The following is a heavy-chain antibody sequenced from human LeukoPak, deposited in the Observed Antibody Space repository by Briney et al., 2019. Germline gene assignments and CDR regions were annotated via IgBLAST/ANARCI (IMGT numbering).Heavy chain of an antibody. CDR2: TNKDGSEK. CDR3: VRDGNDGLNDWEY. J-gene: IGHJ1*01. CDR1: GFMFSSNW. V-gene: IGHV3-7*03. Sequence: GGSLRLSCAASGFMFSSNWMSWVRLAPGKGLEWVANTNKDGSEKWYVDSVKGRFTISRDNAKNSLYLQMNSLKAGDTALYYCVRDGNDGLNDWEYWGQGALVTVSS. D-gene: IGHD1-1*01.